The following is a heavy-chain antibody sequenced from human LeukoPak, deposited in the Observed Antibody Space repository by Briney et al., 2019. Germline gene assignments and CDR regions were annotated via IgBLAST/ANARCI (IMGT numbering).Heavy chain of an antibody. Sequence: GGSLRLSCAASGFTFSGYAMHWVRQAPGKGLEWVAVISYDGSNKYYADSVKGRFTISRDNSKNTLYLQMNSLRAEDTAVYYCARGRRFIAVAYYYYYGMDVWGQGTTVTVSS. V-gene: IGHV3-30-3*01. J-gene: IGHJ6*02. CDR1: GFTFSGYA. D-gene: IGHD6-19*01. CDR3: ARGRRFIAVAYYYYYGMDV. CDR2: ISYDGSNK.